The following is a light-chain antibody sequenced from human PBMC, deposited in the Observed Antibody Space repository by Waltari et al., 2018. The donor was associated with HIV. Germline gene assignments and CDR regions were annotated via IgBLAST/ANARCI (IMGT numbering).Light chain of an antibody. CDR2: DAS. J-gene: IGKJ1*01. V-gene: IGKV3-15*01. CDR3: QQYSRWPPTWT. Sequence: EVVMTQSPGTLSVSPGERATLSCRSSENIRNNLAWYQQKPGQAPRLLFYDASARATGVPARFSGSVSGTEFTLTISGLQSEDFAIYYCQQYSRWPPTWTFGQGTKVDVK. CDR1: ENIRNN.